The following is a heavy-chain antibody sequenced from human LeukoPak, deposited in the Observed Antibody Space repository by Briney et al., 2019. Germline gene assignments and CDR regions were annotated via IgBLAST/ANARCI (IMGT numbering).Heavy chain of an antibody. V-gene: IGHV3-7*03. CDR3: ARDLMVRGVISKPFDY. Sequence: GGSLRLSCAASGFTFSSYWMSWVRQAPGKGLEWVANIKQDGSEKYYVDSVKGRFTISRDNAKNSLYLQMNSLRAEDTAVYYCARDLMVRGVISKPFDYWGQGTLVTVSS. J-gene: IGHJ4*02. CDR1: GFTFSSYW. CDR2: IKQDGSEK. D-gene: IGHD3-10*01.